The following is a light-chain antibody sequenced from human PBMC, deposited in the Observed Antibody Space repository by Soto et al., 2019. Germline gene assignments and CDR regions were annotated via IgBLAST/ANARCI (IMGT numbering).Light chain of an antibody. J-gene: IGKJ4*01. CDR3: QQYGSSPRT. V-gene: IGKV3-20*01. CDR2: GAS. CDR1: QSVSSSY. Sequence: EIELTQSPGTLSLSPGERATLSCRASQSVSSSYLAWYQQKPGQAPRLLIYGASSRATGIPDRFSGSVSGTDFTLTISRLEPEDFAVYYCQQYGSSPRTVGGGTKVDSK.